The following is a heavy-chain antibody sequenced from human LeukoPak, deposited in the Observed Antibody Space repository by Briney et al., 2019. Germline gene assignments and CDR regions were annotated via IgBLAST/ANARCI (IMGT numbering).Heavy chain of an antibody. CDR2: INEDGTIQ. V-gene: IGHV3-7*01. CDR1: RLSISYYW. J-gene: IGHJ4*01. CDR3: ASRESCKSRSH. Sequence: GGSLRLPCAASRLSISYYWFNWVGLVPGKGLEWVANINEDGTIQDYVASVRGRFTISRNNAKNSLYLQMNSLGAEDTAVYYCASRESCKSRSHWGDGTLVTVSS. D-gene: IGHD2/OR15-2a*01.